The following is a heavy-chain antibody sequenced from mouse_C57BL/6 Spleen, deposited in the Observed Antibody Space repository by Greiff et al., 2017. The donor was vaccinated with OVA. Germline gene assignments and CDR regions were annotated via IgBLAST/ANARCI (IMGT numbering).Heavy chain of an antibody. D-gene: IGHD4-1*01. CDR2: ISSGSSTI. J-gene: IGHJ2*01. CDR3: ARMEELTVDY. Sequence: EVKLMESGGGLVKPGGSLKLSCAASGFTFSDYGMHWVRQAPEKGLEWVAYISSGSSTIYYADTVKGRFTISRDNAKNTLFLQMTSLRSEDTAMYYCARMEELTVDYWGQGTTLTVSS. CDR1: GFTFSDYG. V-gene: IGHV5-17*01.